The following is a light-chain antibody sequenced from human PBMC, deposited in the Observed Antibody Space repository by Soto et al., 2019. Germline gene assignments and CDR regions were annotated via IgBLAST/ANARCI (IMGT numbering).Light chain of an antibody. CDR2: EVS. CDR3: SSYTSSSTLGV. CDR1: SGDVGGYNY. Sequence: QSALTQPASVSGSPGQSTTISCTGTSGDVGGYNYVSWYQQHPGKAPKLMIYEVSNRPSGVSNRFSGSKSGNTASLTISGLQAEDEADYYCSSYTSSSTLGVFGGGTKLTVL. V-gene: IGLV2-14*01. J-gene: IGLJ3*02.